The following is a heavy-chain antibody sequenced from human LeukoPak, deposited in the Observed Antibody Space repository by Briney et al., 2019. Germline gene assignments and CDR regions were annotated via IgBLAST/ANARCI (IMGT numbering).Heavy chain of an antibody. J-gene: IGHJ4*02. V-gene: IGHV4-4*07. CDR1: GDSISSYY. CDR3: ASAGYSSSWYVFDY. D-gene: IGHD6-13*01. CDR2: IYTSGST. Sequence: SETLSLTCTVSGDSISSYYWTWIRQPAGKGLEWIGRIYTSGSTNIQPSLKSRVTMSVDTSKNQFSLKLSSVTAADTAVYYCASAGYSSSWYVFDYWGQGTLVTVSS.